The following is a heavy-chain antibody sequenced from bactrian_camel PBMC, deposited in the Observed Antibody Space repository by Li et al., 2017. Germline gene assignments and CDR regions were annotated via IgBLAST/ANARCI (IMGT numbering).Heavy chain of an antibody. CDR2: IYRGGSST. CDR3: ATEMIVRGVLMGVSDV. CDR1: GYTYRRNC. J-gene: IGHJ4*01. Sequence: QLVESGGGLIQPGGSLRVSCAVSGYTYRRNCMGWFRQAPGKEREGVAAIYRGGSSTYYADSVKGRFTISRDNVENTLYLQMNNLKIEDTAVYYCATEMIVRGVLMGVSDVWGQGTQVTVS. D-gene: IGHD3*01. V-gene: IGHV3S28*01.